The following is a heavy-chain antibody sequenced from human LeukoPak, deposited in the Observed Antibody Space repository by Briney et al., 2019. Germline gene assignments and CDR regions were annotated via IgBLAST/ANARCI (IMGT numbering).Heavy chain of an antibody. J-gene: IGHJ4*02. CDR3: ARELHVERDDY. CDR2: ISANDGKT. D-gene: IGHD1-1*01. Sequence: RDSVKVPCKASGFVFTSYGFTWVRQAPGQGLEWMGWISANDGKTHYSEKHQGRVTMSTDTVTSTAYMELRSLRSDDTAVYYCARELHVERDDYWGQGTLVTVSS. CDR1: GFVFTSYG. V-gene: IGHV1-18*01.